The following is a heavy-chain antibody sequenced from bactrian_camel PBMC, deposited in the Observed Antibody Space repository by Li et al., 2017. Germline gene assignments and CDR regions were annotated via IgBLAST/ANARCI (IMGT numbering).Heavy chain of an antibody. D-gene: IGHD3*01. J-gene: IGHJ7*01. CDR2: VVDHEGRR. Sequence: HVQLVESGGGSVEAGGSLRLSCAVSGYRHDQYCLYWFREAPGMERQAVAVVDHEGRRRSSEVVKGRFFVYEERAQSTLYLEMSYLKSEDTGLYLCAAKRLFSGASFLPCYVTDSPEAMDYWGKGTQVTVS. V-gene: IGHV3S61*01. CDR1: GYRHDQYC.